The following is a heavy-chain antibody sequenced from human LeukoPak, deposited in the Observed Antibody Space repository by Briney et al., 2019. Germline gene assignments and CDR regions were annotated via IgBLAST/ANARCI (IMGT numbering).Heavy chain of an antibody. CDR1: GVSISSSNSY. Sequence: SETLSLTCTVSGVSISSSNSYWGWIRQPPGKGLEWIGSIYYSGNTYYNASLKSQVSISIDTSKNQFSLRLTSVTAADTAMYYCARHEHKAVAGDTWGQGTLVTVSS. D-gene: IGHD6-19*01. J-gene: IGHJ5*02. V-gene: IGHV4-39*01. CDR3: ARHEHKAVAGDT. CDR2: IYYSGNT.